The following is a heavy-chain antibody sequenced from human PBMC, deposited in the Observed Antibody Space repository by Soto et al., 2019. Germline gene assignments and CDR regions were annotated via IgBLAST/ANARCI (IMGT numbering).Heavy chain of an antibody. CDR2: IKGEADGGTT. CDR3: TTGLSNGYYNFDY. CDR1: GYTFTKYG. J-gene: IGHJ4*02. D-gene: IGHD3-22*01. V-gene: IGHV3-15*01. Sequence: SCKASGYTFTKYGISWVRQAPGKGLEWVGRIKGEADGGTTDYAAPVKGRITISRDHSKDTLYLQMNSLKTEDTAVYYCTTGLSNGYYNFDYWGQGTPVTVSS.